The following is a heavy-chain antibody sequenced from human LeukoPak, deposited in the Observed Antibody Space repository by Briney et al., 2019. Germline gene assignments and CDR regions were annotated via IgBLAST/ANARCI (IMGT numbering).Heavy chain of an antibody. CDR1: GGSISSYY. J-gene: IGHJ4*02. Sequence: SETLSLTCTVSGGSISSYYWSWIRQPPGKGLEWIGYIYYGGSTYHNPSLNSRVTIFMDTSTNQFSLTLRSVTAADTAVYYCARSSYSGTYAGGYWGQGSLVTVSS. CDR2: IYYGGST. CDR3: ARSSYSGTYAGGY. V-gene: IGHV4-59*01. D-gene: IGHD1-26*01.